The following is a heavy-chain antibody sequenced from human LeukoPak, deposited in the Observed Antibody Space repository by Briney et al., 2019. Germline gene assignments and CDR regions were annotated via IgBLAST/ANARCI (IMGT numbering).Heavy chain of an antibody. J-gene: IGHJ4*02. Sequence: GGSLRLSCVASGFTFSSYSMKWVRQAPGKWLEWVSYISSSSSTKYYADSVKGRFTISRDNSKNTLYLQMNSLRAEDTAVYYCAKYLYPTTPYFDYWGQGTLVTVSS. CDR1: GFTFSSYS. V-gene: IGHV3-48*01. CDR2: ISSSSSTK. CDR3: AKYLYPTTPYFDY. D-gene: IGHD4-11*01.